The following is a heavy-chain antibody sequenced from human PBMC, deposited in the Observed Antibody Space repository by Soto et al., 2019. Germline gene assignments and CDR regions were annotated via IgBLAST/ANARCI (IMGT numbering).Heavy chain of an antibody. CDR3: ARPRVPSRYYYDSSGYYLDAFDI. Sequence: ASVKVSCKASGYTFTSYYMHWVRQAPGQGLEWMGIINPSGGSTSYAQKFQGRVTMTRDTSTSTVYMELSGLRSEDTAVYYCARPRVPSRYYYDSSGYYLDAFDIWGQGTMVTVSS. V-gene: IGHV1-46*01. D-gene: IGHD3-22*01. CDR1: GYTFTSYY. CDR2: INPSGGST. J-gene: IGHJ3*02.